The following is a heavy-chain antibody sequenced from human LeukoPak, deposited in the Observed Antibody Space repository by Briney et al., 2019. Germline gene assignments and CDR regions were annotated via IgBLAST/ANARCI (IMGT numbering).Heavy chain of an antibody. D-gene: IGHD2-2*01. CDR3: AKRPDCSTTNCFRFEY. CDR1: GFTFSSYA. J-gene: IGHJ4*02. Sequence: GGSLRLSCAASGFTFSSYAMSWVRQAPGKGLEWVSTVTGHTASIYYAESVKGRFAISRDNSENTLYLQMDSLRAEDTAVYYCAKRPDCSTTNCFRFEYWGQGTLVTVSS. V-gene: IGHV3-23*01. CDR2: VTGHTASI.